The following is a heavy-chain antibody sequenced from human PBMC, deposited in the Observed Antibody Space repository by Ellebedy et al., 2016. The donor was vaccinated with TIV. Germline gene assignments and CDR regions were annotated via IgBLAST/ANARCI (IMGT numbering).Heavy chain of an antibody. V-gene: IGHV4-30-2*01. J-gene: IGHJ6*03. D-gene: IGHD2-2*01. CDR2: IYHSGST. CDR1: GGSISSGGYS. Sequence: SETLSLTXAVSGGSISSGGYSWSWIRQPPGKGLEWIGYIYHSGSTYYNPSLKSRVTISVDTSKNQFSLKLSSVTAEDTAVYYCAREESVVVPAAMLSYYYYYMDVWGKGTTVTVSS. CDR3: AREESVVVPAAMLSYYYYYMDV.